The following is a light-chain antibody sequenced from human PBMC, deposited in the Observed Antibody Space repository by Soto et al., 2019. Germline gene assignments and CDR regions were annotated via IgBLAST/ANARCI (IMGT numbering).Light chain of an antibody. V-gene: IGKV3-15*01. Sequence: EIVMTQFPATLSVSPGERATLSCRASQSISSNLAWYQQKPGKAPRLLIYGASTRATGIPARFSCSGSGTDFTLTISSLQSEDFEVYSCQHYNGCPQTCGQGTKVEIK. CDR3: QHYNGCPQT. CDR1: QSISSN. J-gene: IGKJ1*01. CDR2: GAS.